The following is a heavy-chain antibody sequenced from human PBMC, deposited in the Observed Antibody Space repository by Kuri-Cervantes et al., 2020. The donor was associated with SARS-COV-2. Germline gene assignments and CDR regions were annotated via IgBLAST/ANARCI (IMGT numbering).Heavy chain of an antibody. J-gene: IGHJ3*02. CDR1: GFTFSSYW. D-gene: IGHD3-3*01. CDR2: IKQDGSEK. CDR3: ARDGSITIFGVVRWYAFDI. V-gene: IGHV3-7*01. Sequence: GGSLRLSCAASGFTFSSYWMSWVRQAPGKGLEWVANIKQDGSEKYYVDSVKGRFTISRDSAKNSLYLQMNSLRAEDTAVYYCARDGSITIFGVVRWYAFDIWGQGTMVTVSS.